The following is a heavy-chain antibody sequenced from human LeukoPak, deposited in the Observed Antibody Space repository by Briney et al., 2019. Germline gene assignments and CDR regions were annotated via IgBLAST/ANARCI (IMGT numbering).Heavy chain of an antibody. J-gene: IGHJ4*02. CDR1: GASIIGYY. CDR3: ARVGRCFDWLLHPGGDYLGY. V-gene: IGHV4-38-2*02. D-gene: IGHD3-9*01. CDR2: IHHSGRT. Sequence: NPSETLSLTCTVHGASIIGYYWGWIRQPPGKGLGWIGSIHHSGRTYNNPSLKSRVTKSVDTSKNQFSLKQSSVTPADTAVYYCARVGRCFDWLLHPGGDYLGYWGQGTLVTVSS.